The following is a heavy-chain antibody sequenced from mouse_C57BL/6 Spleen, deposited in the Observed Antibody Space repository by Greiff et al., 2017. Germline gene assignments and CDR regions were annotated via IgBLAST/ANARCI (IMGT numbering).Heavy chain of an antibody. D-gene: IGHD1-1*01. CDR2: IYPGDGDT. Sequence: QVQLQQSGAELVKPGASVKISCKASGYAFSSYWMNWVKQRPGKGLEWIGQIYPGDGDTNYNGKFKGKATLTADKSSSTAYMQLSSLTSEDSAVYCCASRGYYYGSYAMDYWGQGTSVTVSS. V-gene: IGHV1-80*01. CDR1: GYAFSSYW. CDR3: ASRGYYYGSYAMDY. J-gene: IGHJ4*01.